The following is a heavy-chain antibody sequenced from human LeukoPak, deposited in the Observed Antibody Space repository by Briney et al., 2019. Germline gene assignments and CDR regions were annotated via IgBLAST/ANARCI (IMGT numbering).Heavy chain of an antibody. CDR1: GGSISSYY. J-gene: IGHJ4*02. V-gene: IGHV4-59*01. Sequence: PSETLSLTCTVSGGSISSYYWSSVRQPPGKGLEWIGYIYYSGSTNYNPSLKSRVTISVDTSKNQFSLKLSSVTAADTAVYYCARSYYYDGELDYWGQGTLVTVSS. CDR2: IYYSGST. D-gene: IGHD3-22*01. CDR3: ARSYYYDGELDY.